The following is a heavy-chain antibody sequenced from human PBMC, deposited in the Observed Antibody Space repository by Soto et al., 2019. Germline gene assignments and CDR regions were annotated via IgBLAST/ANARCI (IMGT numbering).Heavy chain of an antibody. V-gene: IGHV1-46*01. CDR2: INPSGGST. J-gene: IGHJ4*02. CDR3: ARSFMVPVDFFDY. Sequence: GASVKVSCKASGYTFTSYYMHWVRQAPGQGLEWMGIINPSGGSTSYAQKFQDRVTMTRDTSTSTVYMELTSVTAADTAVYYCARSFMVPVDFFDYWGQGTLVTVSS. D-gene: IGHD3-10*01. CDR1: GYTFTSYY.